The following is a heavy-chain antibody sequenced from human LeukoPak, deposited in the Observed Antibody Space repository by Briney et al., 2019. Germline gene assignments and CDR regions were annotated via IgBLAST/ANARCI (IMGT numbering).Heavy chain of an antibody. CDR1: GFPYNQYS. J-gene: IGHJ4*02. Sequence: GGSLTLSCTPSGFPYNQYSMIWVRHAPGKALEWISYIGIDSGNTKYADSVRGRFTISADKAKNSLQLQMNSLRVEDTAVYYWAGDDNYACGNWGKGTLVSVAS. D-gene: IGHD1-1*01. CDR3: AGDDNYACGN. CDR2: IGIDSGNT. V-gene: IGHV3-48*01.